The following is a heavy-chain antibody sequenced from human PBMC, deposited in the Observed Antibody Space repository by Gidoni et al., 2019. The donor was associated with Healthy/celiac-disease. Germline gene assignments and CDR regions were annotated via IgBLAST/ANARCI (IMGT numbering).Heavy chain of an antibody. V-gene: IGHV4-39*07. J-gene: IGHJ4*02. CDR1: GGSISSSSYY. CDR3: ARVPDYYDSSGYYRGY. Sequence: QLQLQESGPGLVKPSETLSLTCTVSGGSISSSSYYWGWIRQPPGKGLEWIGSIYYSGSTYYNPSLKSRVTISVDTSKNQFSLKLSSVTAADTAVYYCARVPDYYDSSGYYRGYWGQGTLVTVSS. CDR2: IYYSGST. D-gene: IGHD3-22*01.